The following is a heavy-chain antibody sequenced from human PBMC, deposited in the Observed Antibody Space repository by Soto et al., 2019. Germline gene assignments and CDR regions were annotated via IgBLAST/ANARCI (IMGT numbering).Heavy chain of an antibody. Sequence: GGSLRLSCAASGFTFSSYAMSWVRQAPGKGLEWMGRIDPSDSYTNYSPSFQGHVTISADKSISTAYLQWSSLKASDTAMYYCARLGPVAGTDLDYWGQGTLVTVSS. D-gene: IGHD6-19*01. J-gene: IGHJ4*02. CDR1: GFTFSSYA. V-gene: IGHV5-10-1*01. CDR2: IDPSDSYT. CDR3: ARLGPVAGTDLDY.